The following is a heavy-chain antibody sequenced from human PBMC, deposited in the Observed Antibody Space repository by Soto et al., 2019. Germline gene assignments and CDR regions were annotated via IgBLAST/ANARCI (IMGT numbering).Heavy chain of an antibody. D-gene: IGHD2-2*01. CDR3: AREVKEVPVVPAAKKNWFDP. J-gene: IGHJ5*02. Sequence: ASVKVSCKASGYTFTGYYMHWVRQAPGQGLEWMGWINPNSGGTNYAQKFQGWVTMTRDTSISTAYMELSRLRSDDTAVYYCAREVKEVPVVPAAKKNWFDPWGQGTLVTVSS. V-gene: IGHV1-2*04. CDR1: GYTFTGYY. CDR2: INPNSGGT.